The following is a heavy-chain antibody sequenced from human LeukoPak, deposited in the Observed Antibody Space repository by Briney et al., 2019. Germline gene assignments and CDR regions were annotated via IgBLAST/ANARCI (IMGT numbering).Heavy chain of an antibody. Sequence: GGSLRLSCAASGFTVSSNYMGWVRQAPGKGLEWVSVIYSGGSTYYADSVKGRFTISRDNSKNTLYLQMNSLRAEDTAVYYCARGDDYVGFDYWGQGTLVTVSS. CDR2: IYSGGST. J-gene: IGHJ4*02. CDR1: GFTVSSNY. D-gene: IGHD4-23*01. CDR3: ARGDDYVGFDY. V-gene: IGHV3-66*01.